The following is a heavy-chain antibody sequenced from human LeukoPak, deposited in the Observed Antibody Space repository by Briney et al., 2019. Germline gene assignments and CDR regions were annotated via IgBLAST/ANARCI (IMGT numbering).Heavy chain of an antibody. D-gene: IGHD6-13*01. CDR3: ARDRDSSSWFAIFYYYGMDV. CDR1: GFTFSNYY. V-gene: IGHV3-11*05. Sequence: PGGSLRLSCAASGFTFSNYYMSWIRQAPGKGLEWVSYISSSSRYTNYADSVKGRFTISRDNAKNSLYLQMNSLRAEDTAVYYCARDRDSSSWFAIFYYYGMDVWGQGTTVTVSS. J-gene: IGHJ6*02. CDR2: ISSSSRYT.